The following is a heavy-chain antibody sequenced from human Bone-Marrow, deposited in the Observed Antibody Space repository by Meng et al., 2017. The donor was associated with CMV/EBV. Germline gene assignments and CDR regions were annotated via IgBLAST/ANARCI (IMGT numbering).Heavy chain of an antibody. CDR2: IYYSGST. V-gene: IGHV4-39*01. CDR1: GGSISSSSYY. Sequence: GSLRLSCTVSGGSISSSSYYWGWIRQPPGKWLEWIGSIYYSGSTYYNPSLKSRVTISVDTSKNQFSLKLSSVTAADTAVYYCASRSKYYDFSSWGQGTLVTVSS. CDR3: ASRSKYYDFSS. J-gene: IGHJ4*02. D-gene: IGHD3-3*01.